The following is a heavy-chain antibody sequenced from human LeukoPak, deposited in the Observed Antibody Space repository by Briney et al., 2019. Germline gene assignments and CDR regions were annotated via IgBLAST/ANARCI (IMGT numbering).Heavy chain of an antibody. CDR3: ARDFRDDILTGYYDRLRY. CDR1: GFTFSDYY. V-gene: IGHV3-11*04. Sequence: GGSLRLSCAASGFTFSDYYMSWIRQAPGKGLEWVSYISSSGSTIYYADSVKGRFTISRDNAKNSLYLQMNSLRAEDTAVYYCARDFRDDILTGYYDRLRYWGQGTLVTVSS. CDR2: ISSSGSTI. D-gene: IGHD3-9*01. J-gene: IGHJ4*02.